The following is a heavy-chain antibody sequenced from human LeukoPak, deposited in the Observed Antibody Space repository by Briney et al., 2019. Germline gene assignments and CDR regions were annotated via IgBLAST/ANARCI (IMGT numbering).Heavy chain of an antibody. J-gene: IGHJ4*02. CDR2: ISYDGSNK. CDR3: ARGGDSSGRELDY. Sequence: GGSLRLSCAASGFTFSSYAMHWVRQAPGKGLEWVAVISYDGSNKYYADSVKGRFTISRDNSKNTLYLQMNSLRAEDTAVYYCARGGDSSGRELDYWGQGTLVTVSS. V-gene: IGHV3-30-3*01. D-gene: IGHD3-22*01. CDR1: GFTFSSYA.